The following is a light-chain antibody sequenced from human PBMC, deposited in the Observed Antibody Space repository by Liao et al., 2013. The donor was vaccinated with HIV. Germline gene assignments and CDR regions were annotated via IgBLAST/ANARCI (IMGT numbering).Light chain of an antibody. CDR3: QVWDSSSDHYV. J-gene: IGLJ1*01. CDR2: SDS. Sequence: SYELTQPPSMSVAPGKTATMVCGGDSLGRRSVHWYQQRPGQAPVLVIYSDSDRPSGIPERFSGSNSGTAATLTISRVEAGDEADYYCQVWDSSSDHYVFGTGTKVTVL. CDR1: SLGRRS. V-gene: IGLV3-21*04.